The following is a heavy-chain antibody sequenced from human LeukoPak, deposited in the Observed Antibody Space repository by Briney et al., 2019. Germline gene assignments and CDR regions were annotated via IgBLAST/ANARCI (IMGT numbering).Heavy chain of an antibody. CDR3: AREYQLLGTVYNYFDP. CDR2: IIPNSGVT. CDR1: GYTFTDYY. J-gene: IGHJ5*02. Sequence: ASVKVSCKASGYTFTDYYIQWVRQAPGQGLEWMGWIIPNSGVTNYAQKFRGRVTMTRDTSISTAYMELTRLRSDDTAVCYCAREYQLLGTVYNYFDPWGQGTLVTVSS. V-gene: IGHV1-2*02. D-gene: IGHD2-2*01.